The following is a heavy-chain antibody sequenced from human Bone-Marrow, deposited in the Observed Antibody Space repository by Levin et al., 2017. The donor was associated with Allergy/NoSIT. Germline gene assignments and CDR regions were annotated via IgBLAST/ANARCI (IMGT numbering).Heavy chain of an antibody. Sequence: ASVKVSCKTSGYTFTSYDINWVRQAPGQGLEWLGLINPSGGSTTYSQKFQGRVTMTRDTSRRTLYMELTSLRSEDTAFYFCARDRGTGYSSYYFDSWGQGTLVTVSS. D-gene: IGHD2-15*01. J-gene: IGHJ4*02. CDR3: ARDRGTGYSSYYFDS. V-gene: IGHV1-46*01. CDR2: INPSGGST. CDR1: GYTFTSYD.